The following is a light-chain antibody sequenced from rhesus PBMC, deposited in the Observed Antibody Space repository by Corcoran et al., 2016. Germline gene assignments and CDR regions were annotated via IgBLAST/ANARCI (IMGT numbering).Light chain of an antibody. CDR1: SSDIGGYNG. Sequence: SALTQPPTVSKSLGQSVTISCTGTSSDIGGYNGVSWYHQHPGTAPRVLIYEGSKRPSGVSDRFSGSKSGNTASLTISGLQAEDEADYYCGSYRTGSSYIFGTGTRLTVL. CDR3: GSYRTGSSYI. CDR2: EGS. J-gene: IGLJ1*01. V-gene: IGLV2-38*01.